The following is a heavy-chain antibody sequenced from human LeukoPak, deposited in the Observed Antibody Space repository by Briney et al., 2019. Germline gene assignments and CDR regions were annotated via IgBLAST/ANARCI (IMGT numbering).Heavy chain of an antibody. V-gene: IGHV3-11*05. CDR2: ISSGSSYT. CDR1: GFTFSDYY. D-gene: IGHD2-8*01. Sequence: GGSLRLSCAASGFTFSDYYMSWIRQAPGKGLEWISYISSGSSYTNYADSVNGRFTISRDNAKNSLYLQMNSLRAEDTAVYYCARGGCTDWFDPWGQGTLVTVSS. J-gene: IGHJ5*02. CDR3: ARGGCTDWFDP.